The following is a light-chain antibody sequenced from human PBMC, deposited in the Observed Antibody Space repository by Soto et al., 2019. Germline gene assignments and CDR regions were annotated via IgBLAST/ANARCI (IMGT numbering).Light chain of an antibody. CDR1: ESISTY. CDR2: AAS. V-gene: IGKV1-39*01. CDR3: QQSYSDSLT. Sequence: DIQMTQSPSSLSASVGDTVTITCRASESISTYVNWYQQKPGTAPKLVIFAASNLQSGVPSRFSGSRSGTEFTLTVSSLQPEDFATYYCQQSYSDSLTFGGGTRLEI. J-gene: IGKJ4*01.